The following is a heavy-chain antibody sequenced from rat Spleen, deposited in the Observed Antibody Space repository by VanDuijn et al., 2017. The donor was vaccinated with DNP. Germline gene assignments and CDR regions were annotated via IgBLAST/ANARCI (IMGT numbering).Heavy chain of an antibody. V-gene: IGHV5-31*01. D-gene: IGHD4-3*01. CDR3: ARWNSGYYAMDA. CDR1: GFTSKNYW. Sequence: EVQLVESGGGLIQPGRSLKLPCVAPGFTSKNYWLAWIRQVPGKGREWVASVPSRGGNTYYTDSVKGRFTISRDNAKSTLYLQMNSLRSEDMSTYYCARWNSGYYAMDAWGQGTSVTVSS. J-gene: IGHJ4*01. CDR2: VPSRGGNT.